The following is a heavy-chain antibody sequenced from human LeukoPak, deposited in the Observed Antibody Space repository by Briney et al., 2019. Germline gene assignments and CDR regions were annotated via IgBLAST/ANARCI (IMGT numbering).Heavy chain of an antibody. CDR1: GYTFTDYY. CDR2: IDPKSGGS. D-gene: IGHD3-10*01. J-gene: IGHJ4*02. V-gene: IGHV1-2*02. CDR3: ARMGSMIRGVGNY. Sequence: GASVKVSCKASGYTFTDYYMHWVRQAPGQGLEWMGWIDPKSGGSNYAQKFQGGVTMTRDTSISTAYMELSRLTSDDTAVYYCARMGSMIRGVGNYWGQGTLVTVSS.